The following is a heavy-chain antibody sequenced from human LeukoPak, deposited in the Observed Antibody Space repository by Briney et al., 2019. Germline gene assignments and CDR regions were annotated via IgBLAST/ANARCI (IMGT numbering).Heavy chain of an antibody. J-gene: IGHJ5*02. CDR3: ARHYYDFWSGRYNWFDP. D-gene: IGHD3-3*01. CDR2: IYYSGST. Sequence: SETLSLTCTVSGGSISSSSYYWGWIRQPPGKGLEWIGSIYYSGSTYYNPSLKSRVTISVDTSKNQFSLKLSSVTAADTAVYYCARHYYDFWSGRYNWFDPWGQGTLVTVSS. V-gene: IGHV4-39*01. CDR1: GGSISSSSYY.